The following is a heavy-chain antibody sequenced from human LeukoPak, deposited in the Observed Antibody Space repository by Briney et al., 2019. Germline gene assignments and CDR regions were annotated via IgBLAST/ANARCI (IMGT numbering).Heavy chain of an antibody. CDR1: GFTFSDYY. J-gene: IGHJ1*01. Sequence: GGSLRLSCAASGFTFSDYYMSWIRQAPGKGLEWVSYISSSGSTIYYADSVKGRFTISRDNAKNSLYPQMNSLRAEDTAVYYCATYSSLNRREFQYWGQGTLLTVSS. V-gene: IGHV3-11*04. CDR3: ATYSSLNRREFQY. CDR2: ISSSGSTI. D-gene: IGHD3-22*01.